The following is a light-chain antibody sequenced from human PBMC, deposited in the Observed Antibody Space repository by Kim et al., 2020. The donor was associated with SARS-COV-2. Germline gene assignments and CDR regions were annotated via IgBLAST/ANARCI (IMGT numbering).Light chain of an antibody. Sequence: IQMTQSPSTLSASVGDRVTITCRASQNIGSYLAWYQHRPGKAPKLLISQASSLESGVPSTFSGSGSGTEFTLTINSLQPDDFATYYCHEYHTYPYIFGQGTRVDIK. CDR3: HEYHTYPYI. CDR2: QAS. CDR1: QNIGSY. J-gene: IGKJ2*01. V-gene: IGKV1-5*01.